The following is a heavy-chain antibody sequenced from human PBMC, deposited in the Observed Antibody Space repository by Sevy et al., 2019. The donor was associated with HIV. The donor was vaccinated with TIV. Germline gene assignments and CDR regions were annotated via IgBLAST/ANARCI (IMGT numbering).Heavy chain of an antibody. CDR3: VSTSLRYFDY. D-gene: IGHD3-3*01. CDR2: IYYSGST. V-gene: IGHV4-59*01. Sequence: SETLSLTCTVSGGSISSYYWSWIRQPPGKGLEWIGYIYYSGSTNYNPSLKSRVTISVDTSKNQFSLKLSSVTAADTAVYYCVSTSLRYFDYWGQGTLVTVSS. J-gene: IGHJ4*02. CDR1: GGSISSYY.